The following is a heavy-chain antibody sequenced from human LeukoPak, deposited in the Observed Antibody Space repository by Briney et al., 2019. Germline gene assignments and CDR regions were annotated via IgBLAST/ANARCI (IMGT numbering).Heavy chain of an antibody. J-gene: IGHJ6*02. CDR2: MNPSSGNT. V-gene: IGHV1-8*01. CDR1: GYTFTSYD. D-gene: IGHD3-3*01. CDR3: ARKKTYDFWSGYYLAGYYYYGMDV. Sequence: ASVKVSCKASGYTFTSYDINWVRQATGQGLEWMGWMNPSSGNTGYAQKFQGRVTMTRNTSISTAYMELSSLRSEDTAVYYCARKKTYDFWSGYYLAGYYYYGMDVWGQGTTVTVSS.